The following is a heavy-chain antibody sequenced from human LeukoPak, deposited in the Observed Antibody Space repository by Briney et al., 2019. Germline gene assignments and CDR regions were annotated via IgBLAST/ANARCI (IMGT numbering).Heavy chain of an antibody. CDR3: AELGITMIGGV. CDR2: ISSSGSTI. J-gene: IGHJ6*04. D-gene: IGHD3-10*02. Sequence: GGSLRLSCTGSGFTFSTYTMNWVRQAPGKGLEWVSYISSSGSTIYYADSVKGRFTISRDNAKNSVYLQMNSLRAEDTAVYYCAELGITMIGGVWGKGTTVTISS. V-gene: IGHV3-48*03. CDR1: GFTFSTYT.